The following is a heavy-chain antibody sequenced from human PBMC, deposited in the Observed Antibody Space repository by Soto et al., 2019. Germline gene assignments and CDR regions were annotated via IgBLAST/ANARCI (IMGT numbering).Heavy chain of an antibody. CDR3: TRLGGYYQALDS. D-gene: IGHD3-22*01. J-gene: IGHJ4*02. CDR2: IYYAGTT. CDR1: GGSLSGYY. V-gene: IGHV4-59*08. Sequence: PSETLSLTCSVSGGSLSGYYWTWTRQPPGKGLEWIGYIYYAGTTAYNPSLKSRVTISLDTSKNQFSLKMDSVTTADTAVYYCTRLGGYYQALDSWGQGTLVTVSS.